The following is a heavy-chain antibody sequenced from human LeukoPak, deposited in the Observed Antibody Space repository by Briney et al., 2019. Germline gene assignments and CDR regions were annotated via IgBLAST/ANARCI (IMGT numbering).Heavy chain of an antibody. Sequence: GGSLRLSCAASGFTFSGSAMSWVRQAPGKGLEWVGFIRSKAYGGTTEYAASVKGRFTISRDDSKSIAYLQMNSLKTEDTAVYYCTRDPRGSYGPDAFDIWGQGTMVTVSS. CDR1: GFTFSGSA. CDR2: IRSKAYGGTT. D-gene: IGHD1-26*01. V-gene: IGHV3-49*04. CDR3: TRDPRGSYGPDAFDI. J-gene: IGHJ3*02.